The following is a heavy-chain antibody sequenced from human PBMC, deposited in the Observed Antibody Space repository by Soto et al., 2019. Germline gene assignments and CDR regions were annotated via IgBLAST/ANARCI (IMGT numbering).Heavy chain of an antibody. Sequence: EVQLVESGGGLVQPGRSLRLSCAASGFTFDDYAMHWARQAPGKGLEWVSGISWNSGSIGYADSVKGRFTISRDNAKNSLYPQMNSLRAEDTALYYCAKDRGLVLSFYFDYWGQGTLVTVSS. CDR3: AKDRGLVLSFYFDY. J-gene: IGHJ4*02. D-gene: IGHD6-19*01. CDR1: GFTFDDYA. CDR2: ISWNSGSI. V-gene: IGHV3-9*01.